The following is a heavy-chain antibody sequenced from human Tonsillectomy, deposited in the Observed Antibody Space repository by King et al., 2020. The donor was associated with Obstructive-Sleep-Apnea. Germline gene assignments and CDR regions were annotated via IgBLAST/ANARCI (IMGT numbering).Heavy chain of an antibody. J-gene: IGHJ4*02. CDR2: IYYSGST. CDR1: GGSISSSSYY. Sequence: LQLQESGPGLVKPSETLSLTCTVSGGSISSSSYYWGWIRQPPGKGLEWIGSIYYSGSTYYNPSLKSRVTISVDTSKTQFSLKLSSVTAADTAVYYCARLGSSYGSFDYWGQGTLVTVSS. D-gene: IGHD5-18*01. V-gene: IGHV4-39*01. CDR3: ARLGSSYGSFDY.